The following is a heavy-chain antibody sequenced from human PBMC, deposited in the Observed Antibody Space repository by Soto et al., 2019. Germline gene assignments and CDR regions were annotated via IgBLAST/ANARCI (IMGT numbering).Heavy chain of an antibody. CDR2: ISGYNGDT. CDR1: GYTFTRYG. D-gene: IGHD2-8*01. CDR3: AKNGQPPYYYYGMDV. J-gene: IGHJ6*02. V-gene: IGHV1-18*01. Sequence: QGQLVQSGAEVKKPGASVKVSCKASGYTFTRYGTSWVRQAPGQGLEWMGWISGYNGDTNYAQKFQGRVTMTIDTSTLTTYMALRSLTCDDTAVYYCAKNGQPPYYYYGMDVWGQVTTVTVSS.